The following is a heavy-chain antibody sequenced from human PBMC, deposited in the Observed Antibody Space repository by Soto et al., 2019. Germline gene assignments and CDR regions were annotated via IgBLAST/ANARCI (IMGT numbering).Heavy chain of an antibody. D-gene: IGHD2-8*01. V-gene: IGHV3-48*03. Sequence: LRLSCEATGFTFSSHEMNWIRQTPGKRLEWIAEISGSGSTINYADSVKGRFTISRDNVQRTLHLQMDSLGVEDTGVYYCARGGVYWGRGTLVTVSS. J-gene: IGHJ1*01. CDR3: ARGGVY. CDR1: GFTFSSHE. CDR2: ISGSGSTI.